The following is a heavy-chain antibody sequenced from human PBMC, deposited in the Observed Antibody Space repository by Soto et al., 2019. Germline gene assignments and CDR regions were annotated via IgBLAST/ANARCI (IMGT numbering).Heavy chain of an antibody. CDR1: GHTFTGHH. V-gene: IGHV1-2*02. D-gene: IGHD7-27*01. CDR2: IDLDNDNR. CDR3: GLEPTGTGGFDY. J-gene: IGHJ4*02. Sequence: QVQLVQSGAEVKNPGASVKVSCKASGHTFTGHHMHWVRQAPGQGLEWMGYIDLDNDNRAYAQKFQGRVTTTRDTSITTAYMELSGLRSDDTAVYYCGLEPTGTGGFDYWGQGTLVTVSS.